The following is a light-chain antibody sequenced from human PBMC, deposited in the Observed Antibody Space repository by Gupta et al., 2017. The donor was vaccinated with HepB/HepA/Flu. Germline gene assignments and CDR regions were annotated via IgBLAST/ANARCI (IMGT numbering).Light chain of an antibody. CDR2: DAS. V-gene: IGKV1-39*01. CDR3: QQSNSNPLT. Sequence: DIQMTRSPSSLSASVGDRVTITCRASQSISSYLNWYQQIPGKAPKLLIYDASSLQSGVPSRFSGSGSGTDFTLTISSLQPEDFATYYCQQSNSNPLTFGQGTKVEIK. J-gene: IGKJ1*01. CDR1: QSISSY.